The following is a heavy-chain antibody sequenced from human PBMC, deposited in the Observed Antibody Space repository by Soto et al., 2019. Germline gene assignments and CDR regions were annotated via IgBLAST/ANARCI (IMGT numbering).Heavy chain of an antibody. V-gene: IGHV3-30*18. J-gene: IGHJ6*02. CDR3: AKDKCPVDYYYGMDV. CDR1: GFTFSSYG. CDR2: ISYDGSKE. Sequence: QVQLVESGGGVVQPGRSLRLSCAASGFTFSSYGMHWVRQAPGKGLEWVAVISYDGSKEYYADSVKGRITIPRDNSKNTLYLQMSSLRAEDTAVYYCAKDKCPVDYYYGMDVWGQGTTVTVSS.